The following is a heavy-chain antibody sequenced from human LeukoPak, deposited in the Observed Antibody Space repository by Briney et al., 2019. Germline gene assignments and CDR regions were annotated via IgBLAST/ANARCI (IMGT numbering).Heavy chain of an antibody. CDR1: KFTFGAYS. CDR2: ISHSGTPT. CDR3: STATYSSGYHYFES. D-gene: IGHD5-18*01. J-gene: IGHJ4*02. V-gene: IGHV3-21*01. Sequence: GGSLRLSCAASKFTFGAYSMNWVRQAPGKGLEWVLSISHSGTPTYYADSVRGRFTISRDNAKNSLYLQMNTLRAEDTAVYFCSTATYSSGYHYFESWGQGTLVTVSS.